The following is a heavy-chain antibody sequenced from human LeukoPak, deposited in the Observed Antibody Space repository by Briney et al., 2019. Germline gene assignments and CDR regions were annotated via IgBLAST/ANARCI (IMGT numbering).Heavy chain of an antibody. J-gene: IGHJ4*02. V-gene: IGHV3-30-3*01. CDR1: GFTFSSYA. CDR3: ARGGRPRVTAKSPDY. CDR2: ISYDGSNK. Sequence: PGGSLRLSCAASGFTFSSYAMHWVRQAPGKGLEWVAVISYDGSNKYYADSVKGRFTISRDNSKNTLYLQMNSLRAEDTAVYYCARGGRPRVTAKSPDYWGQGTLVTVSS. D-gene: IGHD2-21*02.